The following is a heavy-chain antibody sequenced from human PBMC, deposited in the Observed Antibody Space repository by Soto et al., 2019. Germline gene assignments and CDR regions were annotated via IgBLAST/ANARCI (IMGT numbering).Heavy chain of an antibody. CDR3: SRHGSGSYYNTNY. V-gene: IGHV3-21*01. D-gene: IGHD3-10*01. J-gene: IGHJ4*02. CDR2: ISSSSSYI. CDR1: GFTFSSYS. Sequence: GGSLRLSCAASGFTFSSYSMNWVRQAPGKGLEWVSSISSSSSYIYYADSVKGRFTISRDNAKNSLYLQMNSLRAEDTAVYYCSRHGSGSYYNTNYWGQGTLVTVSS.